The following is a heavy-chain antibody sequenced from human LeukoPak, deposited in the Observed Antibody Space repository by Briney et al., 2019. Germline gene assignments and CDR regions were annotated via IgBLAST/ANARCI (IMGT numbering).Heavy chain of an antibody. CDR3: ARAYYDILTGYLTFDY. D-gene: IGHD3-9*01. CDR2: INSDGSST. CDR1: GFTFSSYW. J-gene: IGHJ4*02. V-gene: IGHV3-74*01. Sequence: GGSLRLPCAASGFTFSSYWMHWVRQAPGKGLVWVSRINSDGSSTSYADSVKGRFTISRDNAKNTLYLQMNSLRAEDTAVYYCARAYYDILTGYLTFDYWGQGTLVTVSS.